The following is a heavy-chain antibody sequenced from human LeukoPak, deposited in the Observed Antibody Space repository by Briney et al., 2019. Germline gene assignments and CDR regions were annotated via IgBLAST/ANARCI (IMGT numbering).Heavy chain of an antibody. D-gene: IGHD2-15*01. CDR1: GFTFSSYE. CDR2: ISSSGSTI. V-gene: IGHV3-48*03. Sequence: PGGSLRLSCAAPGFTFSSYEMNWVRQAPGKGLEWVSYISSSGSTIYYADSVKGRFTISRDNAKNSLYLQMNSLRAEDTAVYYCASLPPIVVGYWGQGTLVTVSS. J-gene: IGHJ4*02. CDR3: ASLPPIVVGY.